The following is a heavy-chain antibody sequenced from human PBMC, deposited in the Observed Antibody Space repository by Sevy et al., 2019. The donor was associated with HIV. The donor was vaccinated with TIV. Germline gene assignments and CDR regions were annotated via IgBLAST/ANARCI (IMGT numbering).Heavy chain of an antibody. Sequence: GGYLRLSCAASGFTFNTYTMHWVRQAPGKGLEWVAVISYDGGSKYYADSVKGRFTISRDNSNNTLYLQMISLRPEDSAIYYCARGRAISAAGTLDYWGQGTLVTVSS. CDR3: ARGRAISAAGTLDY. CDR1: GFTFNTYT. CDR2: ISYDGGSK. J-gene: IGHJ4*02. D-gene: IGHD6-13*01. V-gene: IGHV3-30-3*01.